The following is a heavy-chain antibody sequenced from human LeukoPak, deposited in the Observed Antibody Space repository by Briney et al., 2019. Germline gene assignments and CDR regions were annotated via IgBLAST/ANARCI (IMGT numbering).Heavy chain of an antibody. CDR1: GFTFSDSA. J-gene: IGHJ4*02. V-gene: IGHV3-23*01. Sequence: GGSLRLSCAASGFTFSDSAMSWVRQAPGKGLEWVSSISGSSGSKFHADSVKGRFTISRDNSKGTLYLQMNSLRAEDTALYYCAKGSKFSGTYYFGYWGQGTLVTVSS. D-gene: IGHD1-26*01. CDR3: AKGSKFSGTYYFGY. CDR2: ISGSSGSK.